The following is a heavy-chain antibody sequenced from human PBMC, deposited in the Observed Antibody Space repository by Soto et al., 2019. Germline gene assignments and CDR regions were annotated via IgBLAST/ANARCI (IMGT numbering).Heavy chain of an antibody. D-gene: IGHD5-12*01. CDR3: ARDSREYNAYDYN. J-gene: IGHJ4*02. Sequence: EVQLVESGGGLVKPGVSLRLSCAASGFTFSSYSMNWVRQAPGKGLEWVSIITITGFIDYADSVKGRFTISRDNAKSSLYLQMNSLRAEDTAVYYCARDSREYNAYDYNWGQGTLVTVSS. V-gene: IGHV3-21*02. CDR2: IITITGFI. CDR1: GFTFSSYS.